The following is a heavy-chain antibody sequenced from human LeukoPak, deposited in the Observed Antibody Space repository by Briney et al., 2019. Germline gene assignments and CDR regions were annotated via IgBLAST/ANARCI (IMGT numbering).Heavy chain of an antibody. CDR2: IIPLFGTT. Sequence: SVKVSCKASGGTFGAFGINWVRQAPGQGLEWMGGIIPLFGTTDYAQKFQGRVTITADESTNTAYMELSSLRSDDTAIYCCARGRVIHFGGIDVFDIWGQGTMVTVSS. CDR3: ARGRVIHFGGIDVFDI. D-gene: IGHD4/OR15-4a*01. CDR1: GGTFGAFG. J-gene: IGHJ3*02. V-gene: IGHV1-69*13.